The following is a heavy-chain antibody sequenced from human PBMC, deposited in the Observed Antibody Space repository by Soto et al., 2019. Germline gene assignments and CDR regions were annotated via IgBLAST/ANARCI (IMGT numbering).Heavy chain of an antibody. CDR1: GYTLTSYY. CDR3: ASQMGVTGTYEHYYGMDV. J-gene: IGHJ6*02. V-gene: IGHV1-46*01. CDR2: MNPSGGTT. D-gene: IGHD1-7*01. Sequence: ASVKVSCKASGYTLTSYYMHWVRQAPGQGLEWMGIMNPSGGTTSYAQKFQGRVTMTRDTSRRTVYMDLSSLRSEDTAVYYCASQMGVTGTYEHYYGMDVWG.